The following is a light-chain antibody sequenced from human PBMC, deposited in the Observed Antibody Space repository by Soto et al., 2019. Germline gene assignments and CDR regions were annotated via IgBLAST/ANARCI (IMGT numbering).Light chain of an antibody. V-gene: IGKV1-39*01. CDR1: QSISSY. CDR3: QQSYSIPLT. Sequence: DIQMTQTPSSLSASVGDRVTISCRTSQSISSYLNWYQQKPGKAPKLLIYAASSLQSGVPSRFSGSGSETEFTLTISSLQPEDFATYYCQQSYSIPLTFGGGSKVAIK. CDR2: AAS. J-gene: IGKJ4*01.